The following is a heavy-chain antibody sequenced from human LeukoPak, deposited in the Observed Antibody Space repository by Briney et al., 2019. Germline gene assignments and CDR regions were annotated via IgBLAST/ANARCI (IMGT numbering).Heavy chain of an antibody. J-gene: IGHJ3*02. CDR3: ARLFDSTTSVAFDI. Sequence: PSETLSLTCTVSDYSISSGHYWGWIRQPPGKGLEWIGEVNHGGSTHYNPSLTSRVTISVDTSKNQFSLKLRSVTAADTAVYYCARLFDSTTSVAFDIWGQGTMGTVSS. CDR2: VNHGGST. CDR1: DYSISSGHY. V-gene: IGHV4-38-2*02. D-gene: IGHD2-2*01.